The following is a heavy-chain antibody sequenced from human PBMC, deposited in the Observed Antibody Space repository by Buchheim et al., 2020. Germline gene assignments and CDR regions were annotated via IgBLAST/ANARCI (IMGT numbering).Heavy chain of an antibody. CDR3: AKGRWDTSGWFFDY. V-gene: IGHV3-30-3*01. D-gene: IGHD6-19*01. Sequence: QVQLVESGGGVVQPGRSLRLFCAASGLTFSTNSIHWVRQAPGKGLEWVAGISFDGCDQHHTDSVKGRFTISRDLSKNTLSRQMNSLRVEDTAMYNCAKGRWDTSGWFFDYWGQGTL. CDR2: ISFDGCDQ. J-gene: IGHJ4*02. CDR1: GLTFSTNS.